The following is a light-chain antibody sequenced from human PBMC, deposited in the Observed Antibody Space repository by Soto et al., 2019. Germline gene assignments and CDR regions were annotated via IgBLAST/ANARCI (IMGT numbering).Light chain of an antibody. CDR3: QQYNSYSRT. CDR2: KAS. J-gene: IGKJ1*01. Sequence: DIQMTQSPSTLSASVGDRVTITCRASQSISSWLDWYQQKRGKAPKLLIYKASSLESGVQSRFSGRGSGTEFTLTISSLQPDDFATYYCQQYNSYSRTFGQGTKVEIK. CDR1: QSISSW. V-gene: IGKV1-5*03.